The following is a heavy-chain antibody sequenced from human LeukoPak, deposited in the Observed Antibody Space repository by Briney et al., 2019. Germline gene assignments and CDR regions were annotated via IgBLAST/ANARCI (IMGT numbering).Heavy chain of an antibody. J-gene: IGHJ4*02. V-gene: IGHV1-18*01. D-gene: IGHD4-17*01. CDR3: ARGSYVEVSLDY. CDR1: GYIFTSNG. CDR2: ISARTGST. Sequence: ASVKASCKASGYIFTSNGISWVRQAPGQGLEWMGWISARTGSTTYAQKFRGKITMTTDASTATAYLDVTNLTSDDTAVYYCARGSYVEVSLDYWGRGTLVTVSS.